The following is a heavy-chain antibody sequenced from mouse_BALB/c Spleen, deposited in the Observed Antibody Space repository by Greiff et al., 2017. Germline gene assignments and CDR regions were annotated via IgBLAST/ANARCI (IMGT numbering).Heavy chain of an antibody. CDR3: ARHDGNYLFDY. CDR1: GFTFSSFG. D-gene: IGHD2-3*01. CDR2: ISSGSSTI. V-gene: IGHV5-17*02. J-gene: IGHJ2*01. Sequence: EVKLVESGGGLVQPGGSRKLSCAASGFTFSSFGMHWVRQAPEKGLEWVAYISSGSSTIYYADTVKGRFTISRDNPKNTLFLQMTSLRSEDTAMYYCARHDGNYLFDYWGQGTTLTVSS.